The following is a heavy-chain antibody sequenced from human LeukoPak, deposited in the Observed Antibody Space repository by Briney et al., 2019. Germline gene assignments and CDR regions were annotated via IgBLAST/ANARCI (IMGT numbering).Heavy chain of an antibody. J-gene: IGHJ4*02. Sequence: SETLSLTCTVSGGSISSYYWSWIRRPPGKGLEWIGYIYYSGSTNYNPSLKSRVTISVDTSKNQFSLKLSSVTAADTAVYYCASIRYFDWSSSPRYYFDYWGQGTLVTVSS. CDR2: IYYSGST. D-gene: IGHD3-9*01. CDR1: GGSISSYY. CDR3: ASIRYFDWSSSPRYYFDY. V-gene: IGHV4-59*01.